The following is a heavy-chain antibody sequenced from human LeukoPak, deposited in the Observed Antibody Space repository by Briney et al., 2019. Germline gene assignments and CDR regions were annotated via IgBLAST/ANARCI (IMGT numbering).Heavy chain of an antibody. J-gene: IGHJ4*02. Sequence: PGGSLRLSCAASEFTFSSYSMNWVRQAPGKGLEWVSYITNSGNSKSYADSVKGRFTISRDNSKNTLYLQMNSLRAEDTAVYYCARDRSSLGLINYFDYWGQGTLVTVSS. CDR3: ARDRSSLGLINYFDY. D-gene: IGHD6-6*01. CDR2: ITNSGNSK. V-gene: IGHV3-48*01. CDR1: EFTFSSYS.